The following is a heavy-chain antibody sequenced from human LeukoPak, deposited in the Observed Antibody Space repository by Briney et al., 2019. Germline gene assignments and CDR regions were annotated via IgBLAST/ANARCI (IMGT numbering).Heavy chain of an antibody. CDR2: ISSSGSFI. J-gene: IGHJ4*02. D-gene: IGHD1-26*01. CDR3: ARQGSGSYSHDY. V-gene: IGHV3-11*04. CDR1: GFTFSDYY. Sequence: GGSLRLSCAASGFTFSDYYMSWIRQAPGKGLEWVSYISSSGSFIYYADSVKGRFTISRDNSKNTLYLQMNSLRAEDTAVYYCARQGSGSYSHDYWGQGTLVTVSS.